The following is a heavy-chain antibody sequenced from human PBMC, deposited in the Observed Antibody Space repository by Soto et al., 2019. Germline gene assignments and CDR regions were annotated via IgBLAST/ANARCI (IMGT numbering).Heavy chain of an antibody. CDR1: GFTFSSYG. Sequence: QVQLVESGGGVVQPGRSLRLSCAASGFTFSSYGMHWVRQAPGKGLEWVAVISYDGSNKYYADSVKGRFTISRDNSKNTLYLQMNSLRAEDTAVYCCAKEGGDYPYWGQGTLVTVSS. CDR2: ISYDGSNK. J-gene: IGHJ4*02. V-gene: IGHV3-30*18. CDR3: AKEGGDYPY. D-gene: IGHD4-17*01.